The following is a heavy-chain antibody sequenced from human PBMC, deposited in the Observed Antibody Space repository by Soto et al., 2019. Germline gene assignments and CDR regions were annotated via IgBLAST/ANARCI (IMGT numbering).Heavy chain of an antibody. V-gene: IGHV3-33*01. CDR3: ARVITMVRGVIHNDAFDI. J-gene: IGHJ3*02. CDR1: GFTFSSYG. D-gene: IGHD3-10*01. Sequence: GGSLRLSCAASGFTFSSYGMHWVRQAPGKGLEWVAVIWYDGSNKYYADSVKGRFTISRDNSKNTLYLQMNSLRAEDTAVYYCARVITMVRGVIHNDAFDIWGQGTMVTVSS. CDR2: IWYDGSNK.